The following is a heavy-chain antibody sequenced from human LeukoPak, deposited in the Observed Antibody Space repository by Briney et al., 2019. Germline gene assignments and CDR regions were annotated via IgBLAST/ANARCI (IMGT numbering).Heavy chain of an antibody. Sequence: PSETLSLTCTVSGGSISSSSYYWGWIRQPPGKGLEWIGSIYYSGSTYYNPSLKSRVTISVDTSKNQFSLKLSSVTAADTAVYYCAISRIGGSYIYYFDYWGQGTLVTVSS. CDR1: GGSISSSSYY. J-gene: IGHJ4*02. V-gene: IGHV4-39*01. CDR3: AISRIGGSYIYYFDY. D-gene: IGHD1-26*01. CDR2: IYYSGST.